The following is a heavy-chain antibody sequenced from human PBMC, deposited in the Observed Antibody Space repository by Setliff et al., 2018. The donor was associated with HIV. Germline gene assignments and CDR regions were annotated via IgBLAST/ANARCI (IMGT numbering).Heavy chain of an antibody. V-gene: IGHV3-48*04. CDR2: ISGSDGTV. CDR1: RITFKTYS. CDR3: ARGYPHYCSGGICVPRFYYFDY. D-gene: IGHD2-15*01. Sequence: GGSLRLSCVASRITFKTYSMNWVRQAPGKGLEWVSYISGSDGTVFYADSVRGRFIISRDDAKNSLYLQMNSLRAEDTAVYYCARGYPHYCSGGICVPRFYYFDYWGQGTLVTVSS. J-gene: IGHJ4*02.